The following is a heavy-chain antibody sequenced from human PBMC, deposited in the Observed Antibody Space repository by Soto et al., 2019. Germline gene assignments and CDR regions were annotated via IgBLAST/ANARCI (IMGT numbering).Heavy chain of an antibody. Sequence: EVHLVESGGGLVQPGRSLRLSCAASKFTFEDYAMHWVRQAPGKGLEWVSGISWNSGTLVYADSVKGRFTISRDNAKNSLLLKMNSLRAEDTALYFCAKGRTRPLQLGSIGDNAFDVWGQGTMVTVSS. D-gene: IGHD1-1*01. J-gene: IGHJ3*01. CDR1: KFTFEDYA. CDR2: ISWNSGTL. CDR3: AKGRTRPLQLGSIGDNAFDV. V-gene: IGHV3-9*01.